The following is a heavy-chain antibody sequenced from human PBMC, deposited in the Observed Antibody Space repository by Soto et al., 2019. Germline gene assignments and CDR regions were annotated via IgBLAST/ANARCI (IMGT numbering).Heavy chain of an antibody. CDR3: ARGQYSYDYYYYYYMDV. V-gene: IGHV3-30*03. CDR2: ISYDGSNK. Sequence: GGSLRLSCAASGFTFSSYGMHWVRQAPGKGLEWVAVISYDGSNKYYADSVKGRFTISRDSSKNTLYLQMNSLRAEDTAVYYCARGQYSYDYYYYYYMDVWGKGTTVTVSS. J-gene: IGHJ6*03. CDR1: GFTFSSYG. D-gene: IGHD5-18*01.